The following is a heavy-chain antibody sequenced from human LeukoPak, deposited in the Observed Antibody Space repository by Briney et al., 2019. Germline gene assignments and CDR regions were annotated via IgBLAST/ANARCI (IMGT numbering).Heavy chain of an antibody. J-gene: IGHJ4*02. CDR2: IYYSGST. Sequence: PGGSLRLSCAASGFTFSSYWMSWVRQAPGKGLEWIGSIYYSGSTYYNPSLKSRVTISVDTSKNQFSLKLSSVTAADTAVYYCARLAYDILTGYSTGFDYWGQGTLVTVSS. CDR3: ARLAYDILTGYSTGFDY. D-gene: IGHD3-9*01. V-gene: IGHV4-39*01. CDR1: GFTFSSYW.